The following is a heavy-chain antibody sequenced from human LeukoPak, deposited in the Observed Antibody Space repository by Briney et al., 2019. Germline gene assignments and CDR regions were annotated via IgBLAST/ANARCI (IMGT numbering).Heavy chain of an antibody. CDR1: GGTFSSYA. D-gene: IGHD3-22*01. Sequence: SVKVSCKASGGTFSSYAISWVRQAPGQGLEWMGGIIPIFGTANYARKFQGRVTITADESTSTAYMELSSLRSEDTVVYYCATYYYDSSGYYEDYWGQGTLVTVSS. V-gene: IGHV1-69*01. CDR2: IIPIFGTA. CDR3: ATYYYDSSGYYEDY. J-gene: IGHJ4*02.